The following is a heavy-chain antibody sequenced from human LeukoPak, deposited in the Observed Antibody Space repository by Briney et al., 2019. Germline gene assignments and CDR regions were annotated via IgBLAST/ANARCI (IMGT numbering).Heavy chain of an antibody. J-gene: IGHJ4*02. D-gene: IGHD3-22*01. Sequence: DPSETLSLTCTVSGGSISSSNYYWGWVRQAPGKGLEWVANIKKDASDKYYVDSVKGRFAISRDNAKNSLFLQMNSLRAEDTAVYYCARWEFDGSAHYLDNWGQGTLVAVSS. CDR3: ARWEFDGSAHYLDN. CDR1: GGSISSSNYY. CDR2: IKKDASDK. V-gene: IGHV3-7*01.